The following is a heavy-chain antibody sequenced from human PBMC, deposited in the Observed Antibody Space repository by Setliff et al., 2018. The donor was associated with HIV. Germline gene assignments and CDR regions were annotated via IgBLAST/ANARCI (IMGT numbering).Heavy chain of an antibody. CDR3: ARSKTFYDFWGGYYTHGAFKI. V-gene: IGHV4-39*01. Sequence: SETLSLTCTVSGVSFSNINYYWSWIRQHPGKGLEWIGYIYYSGITYYNPSLKSRVTISVDTSKNQFSLNLTSVTAADTAVYYCARSKTFYDFWGGYYTHGAFKIWGLGTMVTVSS. J-gene: IGHJ3*02. CDR2: IYYSGIT. D-gene: IGHD3-3*01. CDR1: GVSFSNINYY.